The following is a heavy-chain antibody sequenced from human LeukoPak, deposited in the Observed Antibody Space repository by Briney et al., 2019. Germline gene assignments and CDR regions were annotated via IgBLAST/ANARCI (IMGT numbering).Heavy chain of an antibody. CDR2: ISGSSDTM. J-gene: IGHJ3*01. CDR3: ARTLLSYCGGDCYSHSFDV. CDR1: GLTFSDYY. D-gene: IGHD2-21*02. Sequence: GGSLRLSCAVSGLTFSDYYMSWIRQAQGKGLEWVSYISGSSDTMDYADSVKGRFTISRDNAENTLYLQMNSLRAEDTAVYYCARTLLSYCGGDCYSHSFDVWGQGTLVAVSS. V-gene: IGHV3-11*01.